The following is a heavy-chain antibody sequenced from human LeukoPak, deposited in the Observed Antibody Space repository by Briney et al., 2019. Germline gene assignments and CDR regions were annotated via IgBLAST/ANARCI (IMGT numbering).Heavy chain of an antibody. CDR1: GFTFSSYA. CDR3: AKDPYYGSGSYLFDY. J-gene: IGHJ4*02. D-gene: IGHD3-10*01. V-gene: IGHV3-23*01. Sequence: GGSLRLSCAASGFTFSSYAMSWVRQAPGKGLEWVSAISGSGGSTHYADSVKGRFTISRDNSKNTLYLQMNSLRAEDTAVYYCAKDPYYGSGSYLFDYWGQGTLVTVSS. CDR2: ISGSGGST.